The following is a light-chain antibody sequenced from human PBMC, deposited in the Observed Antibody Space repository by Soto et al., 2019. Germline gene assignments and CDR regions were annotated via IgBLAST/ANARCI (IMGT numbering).Light chain of an antibody. J-gene: IGKJ2*01. Sequence: EIVLTQSPGTLSLSPGERATLSCRASQSVSSRYLAWYQQKPGQAPRLLIYGASSRATGIPDRFSGSGSATDFTLTISRLEPEDFAVYLCQQYGSSPPYTFGQGTKLEIK. CDR2: GAS. V-gene: IGKV3-20*01. CDR1: QSVSSRY. CDR3: QQYGSSPPYT.